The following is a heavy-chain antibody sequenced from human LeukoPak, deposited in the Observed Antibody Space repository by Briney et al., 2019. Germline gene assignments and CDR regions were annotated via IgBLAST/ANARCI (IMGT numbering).Heavy chain of an antibody. J-gene: IGHJ3*02. Sequence: GGSLRLSCAASGFTFSSYSMNWVRQAPGKGLEWVSYISSSSSTIYYADSVKGRFTISRDNAKNSLYLQMNSLRAEDTAVYYCARVLMYYDILTGYYPDDAFDIWGQGTMVTVSS. CDR3: ARVLMYYDILTGYYPDDAFDI. D-gene: IGHD3-9*01. CDR1: GFTFSSYS. V-gene: IGHV3-48*01. CDR2: ISSSSSTI.